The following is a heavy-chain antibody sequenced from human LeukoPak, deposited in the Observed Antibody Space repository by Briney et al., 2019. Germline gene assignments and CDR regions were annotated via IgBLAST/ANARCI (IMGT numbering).Heavy chain of an antibody. D-gene: IGHD1-26*01. CDR2: ISAYNGNT. CDR3: ARWDSGSYPDY. J-gene: IGHJ4*02. V-gene: IGHV1-18*01. Sequence: ASVKVSCKASGGTFSSYAISWVRQAPGQGLEWMGWISAYNGNTNYAQKLQGRVTMTTDTSTSTAYMELRSLRSDDTAVYYCARWDSGSYPDYWGQGTLVTVSS. CDR1: GGTFSSYA.